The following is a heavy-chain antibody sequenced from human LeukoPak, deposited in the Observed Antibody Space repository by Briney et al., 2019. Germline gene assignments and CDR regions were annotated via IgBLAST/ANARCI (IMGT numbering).Heavy chain of an antibody. V-gene: IGHV3-74*01. Sequence: GGSLRLSCAASGFTFSSYWMHWVRQAPGKGLVWVSRINSDGSSTSYADSVKGRFTISRDNAKNTLYLQMNSLRAEDTAVCYCALLYDSILISYFDYWGQGTLVTVSS. J-gene: IGHJ4*02. CDR2: INSDGSST. CDR3: ALLYDSILISYFDY. D-gene: IGHD3-22*01. CDR1: GFTFSSYW.